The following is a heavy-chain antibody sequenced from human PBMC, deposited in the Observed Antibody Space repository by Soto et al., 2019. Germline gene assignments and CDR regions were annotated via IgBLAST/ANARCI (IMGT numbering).Heavy chain of an antibody. Sequence: SETLSLTCTVSGGSISSSSYYWGWIRQPPGKGLEWIGSIYYSGSTYYNPSLKSRVTISVDTSKNQFSLKLSSVTAADTAVYYCASIYCSGGSCYSKAPRGWLDYWGQGTLVTVSS. CDR1: GGSISSSSYY. J-gene: IGHJ4*02. CDR2: IYYSGST. D-gene: IGHD2-15*01. CDR3: ASIYCSGGSCYSKAPRGWLDY. V-gene: IGHV4-39*01.